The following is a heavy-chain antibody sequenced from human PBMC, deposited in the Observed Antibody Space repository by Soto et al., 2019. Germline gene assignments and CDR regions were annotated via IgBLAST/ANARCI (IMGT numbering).Heavy chain of an antibody. Sequence: PGGSLRLSCAGSGFTFSSYWMHWVRQAPGKGLVWVSRINSDGSSTSYADSVKGRFTISRDNAKNTLYLQMNSLRAEDTAVYYCARDAPQELAVAGHIDYWGQGTLVTVSS. CDR1: GFTFSSYW. V-gene: IGHV3-74*01. CDR3: ARDAPQELAVAGHIDY. CDR2: INSDGSST. D-gene: IGHD6-19*01. J-gene: IGHJ4*02.